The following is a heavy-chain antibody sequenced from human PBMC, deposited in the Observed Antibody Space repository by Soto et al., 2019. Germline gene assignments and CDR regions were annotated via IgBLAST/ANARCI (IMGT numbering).Heavy chain of an antibody. CDR1: GFTFSSYA. J-gene: IGHJ6*02. CDR3: ARDRCSSTSCYRPYYYYGMDV. D-gene: IGHD2-2*01. Sequence: QVQLVESGGGVVQPGRSLRLSCAASGFTFSSYAMHWVRQAPGKGLXXXXXXXXDGSNKYYADSVKGRFTISRDNSKNTLYLQMNSLRAEDTAVYYCARDRCSSTSCYRPYYYYGMDVWGQGTTVTVSS. CDR2: XXXDGSNK. V-gene: IGHV3-30-3*01.